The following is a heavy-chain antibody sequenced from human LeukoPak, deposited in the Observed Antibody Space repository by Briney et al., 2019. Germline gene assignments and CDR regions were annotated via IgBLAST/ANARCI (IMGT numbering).Heavy chain of an antibody. CDR2: ISGSGGST. V-gene: IGHV3-23*01. Sequence: GGSLRLSCAASGFTVSSNYMSWVRQAPGKGLEWVSAISGSGGSTYYADSVKGRFTISRDNSKNTLYLQMNSLRAEDTAVYYCAKDRIAAAAPNWFDPWGQGTLVTVSS. J-gene: IGHJ5*02. CDR1: GFTVSSNY. CDR3: AKDRIAAAAPNWFDP. D-gene: IGHD6-13*01.